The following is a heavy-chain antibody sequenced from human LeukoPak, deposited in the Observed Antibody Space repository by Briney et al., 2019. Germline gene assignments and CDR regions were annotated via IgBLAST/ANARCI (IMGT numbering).Heavy chain of an antibody. J-gene: IGHJ4*02. V-gene: IGHV1-3*01. CDR1: GYTFTSYA. CDR3: ARALLIVGATWPDY. CDR2: INAGNGNT. Sequence: PGGSLRLSCAASGYTFTSYAMHWVRQAPGQRLEWMGWINAGNGNTKYSQKFQGRVTITRDTSASTAYMELSSLRSEDTAVYYCARALLIVGATWPDYWGQGTLVTVSS. D-gene: IGHD1-26*01.